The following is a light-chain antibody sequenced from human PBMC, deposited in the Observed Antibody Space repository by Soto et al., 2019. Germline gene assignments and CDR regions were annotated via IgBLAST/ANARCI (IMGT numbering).Light chain of an antibody. CDR1: QSVGGN. Sequence: EIVMTQSPGTLSVSPGERATLSCRASQSVGGNLAWYQQKPGQAPRLLIYGPSTRATGIPARFSGSGSGTEFTLTISSLQSEDFAVYYCQQYNNWPRTFVQGTKVEVK. CDR3: QQYNNWPRT. CDR2: GPS. V-gene: IGKV3-15*01. J-gene: IGKJ1*01.